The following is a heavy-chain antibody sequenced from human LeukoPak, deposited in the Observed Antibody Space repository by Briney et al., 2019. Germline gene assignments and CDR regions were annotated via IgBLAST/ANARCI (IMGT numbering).Heavy chain of an antibody. V-gene: IGHV3-30*02. CDR2: IRSDGSTK. CDR3: AKDEVTSASQQQLAWYFDY. CDR1: GFIFSSYG. D-gene: IGHD6-13*01. Sequence: GGSLRLSCAASGFIFSSYGMHWVRQAPGKGLEWVAFIRSDGSTKFYADSVKGRFTISRDNSKNTLHLQINSLRGEDTAVYYCAKDEVTSASQQQLAWYFDYWGQGTLVTVSS. J-gene: IGHJ4*02.